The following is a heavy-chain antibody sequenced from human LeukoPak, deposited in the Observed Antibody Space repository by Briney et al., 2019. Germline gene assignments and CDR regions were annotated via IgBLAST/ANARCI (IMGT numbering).Heavy chain of an antibody. J-gene: IGHJ3*01. CDR3: ARGDGGNPWDAFDL. V-gene: IGHV1-8*01. D-gene: IGHD4-23*01. Sequence: PRASVKVSCEASGYTFTSYDINWVREATGQGREWMGWINLNSGNTNYAQTFQGRVTMTRNTSISTPYMELSSLRSEDTAVYYYARGDGGNPWDAFDLWGQGTMVTVSS. CDR2: INLNSGNT. CDR1: GYTFTSYD.